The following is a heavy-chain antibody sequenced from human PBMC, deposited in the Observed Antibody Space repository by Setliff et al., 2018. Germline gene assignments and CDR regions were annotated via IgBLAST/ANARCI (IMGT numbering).Heavy chain of an antibody. CDR2: INPNRDDT. V-gene: IGHV1-2*02. Sequence: ASVKVSCKASGYTFTDSFIHWVRQAPRQGFEWLGWINPNRDDTKYAQKFQHRILMAKDTSLNTVYVELSSLRSDDTATYYCARDGSAFFYQNWGQGSLVTVSS. CDR3: ARDGSAFFYQN. CDR1: GYTFTDSF. J-gene: IGHJ4*02. D-gene: IGHD1-26*01.